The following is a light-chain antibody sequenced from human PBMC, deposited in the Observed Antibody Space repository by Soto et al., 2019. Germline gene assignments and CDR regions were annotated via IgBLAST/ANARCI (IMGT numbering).Light chain of an antibody. Sequence: LNRPASLSGSPGQSITISCPGNSSDVGGSNYVSWYQQHPGKAPKLIISDVSYRPSGVSNRFSGSKSGNTASLTISGLQVEDEADYYCSSYTSSSTYVFGTGTKVTVL. V-gene: IGLV2-14*01. CDR2: DVS. J-gene: IGLJ1*01. CDR1: SSDVGGSNY. CDR3: SSYTSSSTYV.